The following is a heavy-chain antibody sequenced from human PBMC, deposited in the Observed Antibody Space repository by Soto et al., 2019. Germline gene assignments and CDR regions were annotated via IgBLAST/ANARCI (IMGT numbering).Heavy chain of an antibody. D-gene: IGHD3-22*01. Sequence: ASVKVSCKASGYTFIDYYMHWVRQAPGQGLEWMGWIYPKSGGTKYAQKLQGRVTMTRDTSASTAYLELSSLTSDDTGVYYCARDPNDSIAYYHHSYYGMDAWGQGTTVTVSS. CDR1: GYTFIDYY. J-gene: IGHJ6*02. CDR3: ARDPNDSIAYYHHSYYGMDA. V-gene: IGHV1-2*02. CDR2: IYPKSGGT.